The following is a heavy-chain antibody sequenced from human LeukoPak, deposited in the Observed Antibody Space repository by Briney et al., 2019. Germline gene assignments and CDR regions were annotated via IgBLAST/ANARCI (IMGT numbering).Heavy chain of an antibody. Sequence: GGSMRLSCAASGFTFSSYAMSWVRQAPGKGLEWVSAISGSGGSTYYADSVKGRFTISRDNSKNTLYLQMNSLRAEDTAVYYCAKMGDYYGSIHSFDYWGQGTPVTVSS. V-gene: IGHV3-23*01. CDR1: GFTFSSYA. J-gene: IGHJ4*02. D-gene: IGHD3-10*01. CDR3: AKMGDYYGSIHSFDY. CDR2: ISGSGGST.